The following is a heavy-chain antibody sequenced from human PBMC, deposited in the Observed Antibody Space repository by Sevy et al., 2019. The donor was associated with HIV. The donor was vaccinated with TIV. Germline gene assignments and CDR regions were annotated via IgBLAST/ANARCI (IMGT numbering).Heavy chain of an antibody. J-gene: IGHJ6*02. Sequence: GGSLRLSCVASGFTFSRYAMNWVRQAPGKGLEWVSAISGSAGSTYYADSVEGRFTISRDNSKNTLFLQMNSLRVEDTALYYCAKGDRTFYGMDVWGQGTTVTSP. CDR3: AKGDRTFYGMDV. CDR2: ISGSAGST. CDR1: GFTFSRYA. V-gene: IGHV3-23*01. D-gene: IGHD3-22*01.